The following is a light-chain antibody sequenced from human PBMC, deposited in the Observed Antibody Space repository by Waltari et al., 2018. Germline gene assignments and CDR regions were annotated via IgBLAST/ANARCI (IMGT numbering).Light chain of an antibody. J-gene: IGKJ2*01. Sequence: DIQMTQSPSSLSASLVDTVTITCRASQSISNWLAWYQQKPGQAPILLIYNASILKSGAPSRFSGSGSGTQFTLTISSLQPGDFATYYCQQYNTYSSFGQGTKLEIK. CDR1: QSISNW. CDR2: NAS. V-gene: IGKV1-5*03. CDR3: QQYNTYSS.